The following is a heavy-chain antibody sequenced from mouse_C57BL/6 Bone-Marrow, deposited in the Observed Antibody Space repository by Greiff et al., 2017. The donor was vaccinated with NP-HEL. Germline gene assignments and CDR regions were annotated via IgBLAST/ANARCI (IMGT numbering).Heavy chain of an antibody. Sequence: VQLKESGGDLVKPGGSLKLSCAASGFTFSSYGMSWVRQTPDKRLEWVATISSGGSYTYYPHSVKGRFTISRDNAKNTLYLQVCSLKSEDTATDYCARHEVRLYYFAYWGQGNTLTVSS. D-gene: IGHD2-14*01. CDR3: ARHEVRLYYFAY. V-gene: IGHV5-6*01. CDR1: GFTFSSYG. CDR2: ISSGGSYT. J-gene: IGHJ2*01.